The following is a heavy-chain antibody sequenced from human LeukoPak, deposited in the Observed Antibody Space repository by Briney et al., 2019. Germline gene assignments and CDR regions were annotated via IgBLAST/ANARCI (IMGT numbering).Heavy chain of an antibody. Sequence: GSVKVSCKASGYTFTSYGISWVRQAPGQGLEWMGWISAYNGNTNYAQKLQGRVTMTTDTSTSTAYMELRSLRSDDTAVYYCARDRRNYDFWSGYPLDYWGQGTLVTVSS. CDR1: GYTFTSYG. CDR3: ARDRRNYDFWSGYPLDY. CDR2: ISAYNGNT. D-gene: IGHD3-3*01. J-gene: IGHJ4*02. V-gene: IGHV1-18*01.